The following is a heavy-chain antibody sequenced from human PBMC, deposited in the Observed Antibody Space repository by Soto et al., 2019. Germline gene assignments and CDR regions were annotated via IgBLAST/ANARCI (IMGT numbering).Heavy chain of an antibody. V-gene: IGHV3-48*02. CDR2: MSTTRAI. Sequence: VQLVESGGGLVQPGGSLRLSCAASGFTFSSHNMNWVRQAPGKGLEWISYMSTTRAIYYADSVKGRFNISRDNAKNALYLQLYSLGYEDTAVYYCVRGSMWAFDYWCQRTLVTVSS. J-gene: IGHJ4*02. D-gene: IGHD3-10*02. CDR1: GFTFSSHN. CDR3: VRGSMWAFDY.